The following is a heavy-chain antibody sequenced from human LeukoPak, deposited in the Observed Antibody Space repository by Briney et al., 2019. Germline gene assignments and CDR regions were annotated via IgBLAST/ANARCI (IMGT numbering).Heavy chain of an antibody. J-gene: IGHJ4*02. CDR3: ARGQLESGDY. Sequence: ASVKVSCKASGYSFTSYDINWVRQATGQGLEWMGWMNPNSGNTGYAQKFQGRVTMTGSTSISTAYMELSSLRSEDTAVYYCARGQLESGDYWGQGTLVTVSS. CDR2: MNPNSGNT. V-gene: IGHV1-8*01. D-gene: IGHD6-6*01. CDR1: GYSFTSYD.